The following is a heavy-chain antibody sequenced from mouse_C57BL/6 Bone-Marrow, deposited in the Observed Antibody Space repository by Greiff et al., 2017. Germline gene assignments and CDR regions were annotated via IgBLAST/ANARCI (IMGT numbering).Heavy chain of an antibody. J-gene: IGHJ3*01. Sequence: VKLVESGGGLVKPGGSLKLSCAASGFTFSSYAMSWVRQTPEKRLEWVATISDGGSYTYYPDNVKGRFTISRDNAKNNLYLQMSHLKSEDTAMYYCAREDDYVEAWFAYWGQGTLVTVSA. V-gene: IGHV5-4*01. CDR1: GFTFSSYA. CDR2: ISDGGSYT. D-gene: IGHD2-4*01. CDR3: AREDDYVEAWFAY.